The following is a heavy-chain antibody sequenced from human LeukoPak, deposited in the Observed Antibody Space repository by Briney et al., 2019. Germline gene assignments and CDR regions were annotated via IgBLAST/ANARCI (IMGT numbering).Heavy chain of an antibody. Sequence: SETLSLTCTVSGGSIRSYWSWIRQPAGKGLEWIGRIYGSGSTDYNPSLKSRVTMSIDTSKNQFSLDLISVTAADTAVYYCARDSGTTGEVKFDPWGQGTLVTVSS. CDR2: IYGSGST. V-gene: IGHV4-4*07. CDR1: GGSIRSY. D-gene: IGHD3-10*01. CDR3: ARDSGTTGEVKFDP. J-gene: IGHJ5*02.